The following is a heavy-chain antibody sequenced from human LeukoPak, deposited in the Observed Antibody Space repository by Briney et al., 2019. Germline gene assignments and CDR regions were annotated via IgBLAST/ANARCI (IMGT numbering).Heavy chain of an antibody. D-gene: IGHD3-22*01. CDR2: IYYSGST. Sequence: SETLSLTCTVSGGSISSGGYYWSWIRQHPGKGLEWIGYIYYSGSTYYNPSLKSRVTISVDTSKNQFSLKLSSVTAADTAVYYCARGEDYHDSSGFTFDYWGQGTLVTVSS. CDR1: GGSISSGGYY. V-gene: IGHV4-31*03. J-gene: IGHJ4*02. CDR3: ARGEDYHDSSGFTFDY.